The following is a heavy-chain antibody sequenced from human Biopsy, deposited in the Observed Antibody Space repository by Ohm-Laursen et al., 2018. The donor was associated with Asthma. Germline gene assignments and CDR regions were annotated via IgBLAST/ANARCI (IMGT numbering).Heavy chain of an antibody. J-gene: IGHJ4*02. D-gene: IGHD6-13*01. CDR3: SRDTLGYYFDI. Sequence: SLRLSCAASGRHFGSYNMHWARQAPGKGLEWVAVITFDGSTQHYGDSVKGRFTISRDNSKSMLFLQMNSLRAEDTAVYYCSRDTLGYYFDIWGQGTQVTVSS. V-gene: IGHV3-30-3*01. CDR2: ITFDGSTQ. CDR1: GRHFGSYN.